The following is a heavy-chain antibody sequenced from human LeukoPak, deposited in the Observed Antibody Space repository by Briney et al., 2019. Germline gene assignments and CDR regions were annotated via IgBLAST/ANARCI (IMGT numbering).Heavy chain of an antibody. Sequence: ASVKVSCKASGYTFTGYYMHWVRQAPGQGLEWMGWINPNSGGTNYAQKFQGRVTMTRDTSISTAYMELSRLRSDDTAVYYCARAYYYDSSGYYNYYYYYMDVWGKGTTVTVSS. CDR3: ARAYYYDSSGYYNYYYYYMDV. V-gene: IGHV1-2*02. D-gene: IGHD3-22*01. CDR1: GYTFTGYY. J-gene: IGHJ6*03. CDR2: INPNSGGT.